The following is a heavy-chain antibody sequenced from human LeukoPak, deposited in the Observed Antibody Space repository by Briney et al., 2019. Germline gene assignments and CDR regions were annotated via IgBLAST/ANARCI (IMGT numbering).Heavy chain of an antibody. J-gene: IGHJ4*02. V-gene: IGHV3-21*01. CDR3: ANHLACGSTTCPSFDN. D-gene: IGHD2-15*01. CDR2: ISDTGYYI. Sequence: GGSLRLSCAASGLTFSRYSMNWVRQAPGKGLEWVSSISDTGYYIYYADSVKGRFTISRDNAKNSLSLQMNNLRAEDTAVYYCANHLACGSTTCPSFDNWGQGTLVTVSS. CDR1: GLTFSRYS.